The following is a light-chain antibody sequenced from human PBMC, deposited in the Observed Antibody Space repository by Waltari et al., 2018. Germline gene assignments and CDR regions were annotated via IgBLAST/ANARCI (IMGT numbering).Light chain of an antibody. CDR3: CSQSSYNGVI. CDR1: SSDVGGDDS. J-gene: IGLJ2*01. Sequence: QSALSQPASVSGSPGQSITIPCTGSSSDVGGDDSVSWYQDHPGPAPKVIIYDGNNRPSGVSDRFSGSKSGNTASLTLSGLQAEDEANYYCCSQSSYNGVIFGGGTKLTVL. V-gene: IGLV2-14*03. CDR2: DGN.